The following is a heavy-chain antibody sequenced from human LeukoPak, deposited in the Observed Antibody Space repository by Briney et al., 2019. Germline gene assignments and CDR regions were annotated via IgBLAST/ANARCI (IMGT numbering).Heavy chain of an antibody. D-gene: IGHD3-22*01. J-gene: IGHJ4*02. CDR2: ISWNSGSI. CDR1: GFTFDDYA. CDR3: AKASIKAYYYDSSGYS. V-gene: IGHV3-9*01. Sequence: GRSLRLSCAASGFTFDDYAMHWVRQAPGEGLEWFSGISWNSGSIGYADSVKGRFTISRDNAKNSLYLQMNSLRAEDTAMYYCAKASIKAYYYDSSGYSWGQGTLVTVSS.